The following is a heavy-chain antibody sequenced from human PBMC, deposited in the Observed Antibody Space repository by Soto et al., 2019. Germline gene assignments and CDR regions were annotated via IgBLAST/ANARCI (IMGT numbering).Heavy chain of an antibody. V-gene: IGHV4-61*01. CDR1: GGTVTNGSYY. CDR2: IYFTGST. J-gene: IGHJ3*01. CDR3: ARQDLAHDAFDV. Sequence: PSETLSLTCTVSGGTVTNGSYYWSWIRQPPGKGLEWIAYIYFTGSTNYNPSLKSRLSISADTSRNQFSLKLHSVTAADTAVYYCARQDLAHDAFDVWGQGTMVTVSS.